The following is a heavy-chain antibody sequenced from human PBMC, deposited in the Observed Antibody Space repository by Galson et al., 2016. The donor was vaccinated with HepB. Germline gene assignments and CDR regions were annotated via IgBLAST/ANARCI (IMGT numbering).Heavy chain of an antibody. CDR3: ARHVQVTGSSLADY. V-gene: IGHV4-39*01. D-gene: IGHD6-13*01. Sequence: SETLSLTCTVSGASTSSNYYWWGWIRRPPGKRLEWIGIVRNGGRTYYNPSLLSRVTISIDTSKNQFSLGVNSVTAADTAVYFCARHVQVTGSSLADYWGQGTLVTVSS. CDR1: GASTSSNYYW. J-gene: IGHJ4*02. CDR2: VRNGGRT.